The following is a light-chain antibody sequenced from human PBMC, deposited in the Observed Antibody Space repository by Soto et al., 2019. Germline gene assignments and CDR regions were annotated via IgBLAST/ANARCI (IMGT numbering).Light chain of an antibody. CDR1: QGISSY. J-gene: IGKJ5*01. CDR3: QQYYSYLIT. V-gene: IGKV1-8*01. CDR2: AAS. Sequence: AIRMTQSPSSFSASTGDRVTITCRASQGISSYLAWYQQKPGKAPKLLIYAASTLQSGVPSRFSGSGSGTDFSLTICCLQSEDFATYYCQQYYSYLITFGQGTRLEIK.